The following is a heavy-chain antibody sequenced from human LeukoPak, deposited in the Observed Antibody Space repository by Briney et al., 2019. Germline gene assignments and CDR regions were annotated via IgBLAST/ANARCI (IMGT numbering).Heavy chain of an antibody. Sequence: AGGSLRLSCAASGFTFSIYTMNWVRQAPGKGLEWVSDISYSGSNTYYADSVKGRFTISRDNSKNTLYLQMNSLRVEDTAVYHCAKEASHDFWSGYSYYFDQWGQGTLVTASS. J-gene: IGHJ4*02. CDR2: ISYSGSNT. CDR3: AKEASHDFWSGYSYYFDQ. D-gene: IGHD3-3*01. CDR1: GFTFSIYT. V-gene: IGHV3-23*01.